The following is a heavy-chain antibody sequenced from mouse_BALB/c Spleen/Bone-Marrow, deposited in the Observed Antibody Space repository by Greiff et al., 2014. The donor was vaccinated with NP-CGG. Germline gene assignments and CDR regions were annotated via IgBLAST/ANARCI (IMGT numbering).Heavy chain of an antibody. CDR1: NYTFTTYY. Sequence: VQLQQSGPELVKPGASVRISCKASNYTFTTYYIYWVKQRPGQGLEWIGWIYPVNVNTKYNEKFKAKATLTADKSSSTAYMQLSSLTSEDSAVYFCARSRYGSYYGYWGQGTPLTVSS. J-gene: IGHJ2*01. V-gene: IGHV1S56*01. CDR3: ARSRYGSYYGY. D-gene: IGHD1-1*01. CDR2: IYPVNVNT.